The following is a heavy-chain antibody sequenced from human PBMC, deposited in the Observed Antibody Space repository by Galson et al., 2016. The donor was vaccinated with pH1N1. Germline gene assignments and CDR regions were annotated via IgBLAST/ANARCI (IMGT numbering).Heavy chain of an antibody. J-gene: IGHJ6*02. D-gene: IGHD1-7*01. CDR2: ISPDSGGT. CDR1: TYSFSGYY. CDR3: ATSSPHITGTTGFFGLDV. Sequence: SVKVSCKASTYSFSGYYIHCVRQAPGQGLEWMGWISPDSGGTVYAQKFQDWVTMTWDTSISTTYMEVTRLTSDDTAVYFCATSSPHITGTTGFFGLDVWGQGTTVTVSS. V-gene: IGHV1-2*04.